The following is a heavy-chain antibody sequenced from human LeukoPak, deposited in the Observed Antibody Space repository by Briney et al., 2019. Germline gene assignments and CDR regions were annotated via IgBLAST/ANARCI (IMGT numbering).Heavy chain of an antibody. V-gene: IGHV3-53*01. CDR2: IYSDNT. CDR3: ARRAGAYSHPYDY. D-gene: IGHD4/OR15-4a*01. J-gene: IGHJ4*02. CDR1: GFTFSDYY. Sequence: GGSLRLSCAASGFTFSDYYMSWVREAPGKGLGWVSFIYSDNTHYSDTVKGRFTISRDNSKNTLYLQMNSLRAEDTAVYYCARRAGAYSHPYDYWGQGTPVTVSS.